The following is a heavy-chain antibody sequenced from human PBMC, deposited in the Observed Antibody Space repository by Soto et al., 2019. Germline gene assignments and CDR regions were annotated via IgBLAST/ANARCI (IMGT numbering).Heavy chain of an antibody. J-gene: IGHJ6*02. CDR3: SRESYDSSLSHYYGMDV. V-gene: IGHV3-30*19. Sequence: GGSLRLSCAASGFTFSSYCMHWVRQAPGKGLEWVALISYDGSNEYYADSVKGRFTISRDNSKNTLYLQMNSLRAEDTAMYYCSRESYDSSLSHYYGMDVWGQGTTVTVSS. CDR1: GFTFSSYC. D-gene: IGHD3-22*01. CDR2: ISYDGSNE.